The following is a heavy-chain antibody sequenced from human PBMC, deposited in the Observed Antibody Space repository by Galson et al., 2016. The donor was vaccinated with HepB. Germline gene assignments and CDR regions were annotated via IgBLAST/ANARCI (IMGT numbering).Heavy chain of an antibody. V-gene: IGHV3-23*01. CDR2: ISAGGVNT. D-gene: IGHD6-19*01. CDR3: ACKSSTGWYAGAFDP. Sequence: SLRLSCAASGFPFNNYVLGWVRQAPAKGLEWVSLISAGGVNTYSADSVKGRFTISRDNSKNTLYLQMDSLRADDTAVYYCACKSSTGWYAGAFDPWGQGTLVTVSS. J-gene: IGHJ5*02. CDR1: GFPFNNYV.